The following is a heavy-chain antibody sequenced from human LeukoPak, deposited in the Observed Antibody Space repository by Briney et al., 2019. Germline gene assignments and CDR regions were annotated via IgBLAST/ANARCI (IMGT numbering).Heavy chain of an antibody. D-gene: IGHD3-22*01. CDR2: INPNSGGT. V-gene: IGHV1-2*04. CDR3: ARDPHYYDSSVYYYYYYGMDV. J-gene: IGHJ6*02. CDR1: GYTFTGYY. Sequence: ASVKVSCKASGYTFTGYYMHWVRQAPGQGLEWMGWINPNSGGTNYAQKFQGWVTMTRDTSISTAYMELSRLRSDDTAVYYCARDPHYYDSSVYYYYYYGMDVWAQGTTVTVSS.